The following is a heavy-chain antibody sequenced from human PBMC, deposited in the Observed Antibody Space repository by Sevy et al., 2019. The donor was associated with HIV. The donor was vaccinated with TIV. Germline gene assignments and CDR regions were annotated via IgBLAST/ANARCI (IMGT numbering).Heavy chain of an antibody. J-gene: IGHJ4*02. D-gene: IGHD2-8*01. CDR1: GFNFKIYS. V-gene: IGHV3-23*01. CDR2: LSFGCGRI. Sequence: GGSLRLSCVASGFNFKIYSFSWVRQAPGKGLEWVSTLSFGCGRINYADSVQGRFTISRDDSKKTLYLEMHSLRVEDTAVYYCAREGCTKPHDYWGQGTLVTVSS. CDR3: AREGCTKPHDY.